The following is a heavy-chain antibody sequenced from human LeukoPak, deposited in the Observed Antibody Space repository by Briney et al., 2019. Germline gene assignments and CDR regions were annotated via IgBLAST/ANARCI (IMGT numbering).Heavy chain of an antibody. CDR1: GYTFTSYD. Sequence: ASVKVSCKASGYTFTSYDINWVRQATGQGLEWMGGMNPNSGNTGYAQKFQGRVTMTRNTSISTAYMELSSLRSEDTAVYYCARGPFHIVVVPAHGMDVWGQGTTVTVSS. CDR2: MNPNSGNT. J-gene: IGHJ6*02. CDR3: ARGPFHIVVVPAHGMDV. D-gene: IGHD2-2*01. V-gene: IGHV1-8*01.